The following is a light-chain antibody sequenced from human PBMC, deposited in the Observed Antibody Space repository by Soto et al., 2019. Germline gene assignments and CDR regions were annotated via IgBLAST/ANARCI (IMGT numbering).Light chain of an antibody. CDR1: QSVSSSY. J-gene: IGKJ1*01. CDR3: QQYCSSPWT. V-gene: IGKV3-20*01. CDR2: GAS. Sequence: EIVLTQSPGTLSLSPGERATLSCRASQSVSSSYLAWYQQKPGQAPRPLIYGASSRAIGIPDRFSGSGSGKDFTLTISRLEPEDFAVYYCQQYCSSPWTFGQGTKVEIK.